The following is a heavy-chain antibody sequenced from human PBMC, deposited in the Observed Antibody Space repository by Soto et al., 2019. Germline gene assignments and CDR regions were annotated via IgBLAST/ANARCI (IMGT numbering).Heavy chain of an antibody. CDR2: INAGNGNT. V-gene: IGHV1-3*01. J-gene: IGHJ6*02. CDR1: GYTFTSYA. D-gene: IGHD2-15*01. Sequence: GASVKFYCTSSGYTFTSYAMHWVRQAPGQRLEWMGWINAGNGNTKYSQKFQGRVTITRDTSASTAYMELSSLRSEDTAVYYCATTGAHSSVGSCYALYPEGLDFWGQ. CDR3: ATTGAHSSVGSCYALYPEGLDF.